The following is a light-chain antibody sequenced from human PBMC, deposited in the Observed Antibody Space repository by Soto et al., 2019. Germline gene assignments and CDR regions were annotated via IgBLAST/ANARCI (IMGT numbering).Light chain of an antibody. CDR3: QSYDSSLSGFWV. V-gene: IGLV1-40*01. Sequence: QSVLTQPPSVSGAPGQRVTISCTGSSSNIGAGYDVHWCQQFSGTSPKLLIYGNDNRPSGVPDRFSGSKSGTSASLAITGLQAEDEADYYCQSYDSSLSGFWVFGGGTKLTVL. CDR1: SSNIGAGYD. CDR2: GND. J-gene: IGLJ3*02.